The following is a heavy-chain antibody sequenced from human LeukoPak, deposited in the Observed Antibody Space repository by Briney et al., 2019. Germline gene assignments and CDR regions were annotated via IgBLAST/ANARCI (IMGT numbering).Heavy chain of an antibody. CDR2: IYGGGDI. CDR3: ARVGVGTVAGNYFDD. D-gene: IGHD6-19*01. J-gene: IGHJ4*02. V-gene: IGHV3-53*04. CDR1: GFTFSAYA. Sequence: PGGSLRLSCEASGFTFSAYAMTWVRQASGKGLDWVSLIYGGGDIFYSDSVKGRFTISRHNSENTLYLQMNNLRAEDTAVYYCARVGVGTVAGNYFDDWGQGTLVTVSS.